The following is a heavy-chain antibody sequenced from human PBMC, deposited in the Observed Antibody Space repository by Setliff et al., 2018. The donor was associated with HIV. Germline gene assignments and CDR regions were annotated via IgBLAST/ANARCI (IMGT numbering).Heavy chain of an antibody. V-gene: IGHV1-8*02. J-gene: IGHJ3*02. CDR3: ARGGWSYNFWSGYGGDLSFDI. D-gene: IGHD3-3*01. CDR2: MNPNSGNT. CDR1: GYTFTNYD. Sequence: ASVKVSCKASGYTFTNYDINWVRQATGQGLEWMGWMNPNSGNTGYAQKFQGRVTMTRNTSISTAYMELSSLRSEDTAVYYCARGGWSYNFWSGYGGDLSFDIWGQGTMVTVSS.